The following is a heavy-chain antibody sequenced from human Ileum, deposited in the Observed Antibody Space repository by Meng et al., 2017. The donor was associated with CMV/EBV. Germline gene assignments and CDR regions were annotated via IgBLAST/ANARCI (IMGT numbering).Heavy chain of an antibody. Sequence: CTFSGFSLSSSGLAWGWIRQPPGQALEWLALIYWSDDKYYSPSLKSRLSITKDTSKIHVDLTMISMDPVDTATYSCARNHKADWFDPWGQGTLVTVSS. CDR1: GFSLSSSGLA. CDR2: IYWSDDK. V-gene: IGHV2-5*01. CDR3: ARNHKADWFDP. J-gene: IGHJ5*02.